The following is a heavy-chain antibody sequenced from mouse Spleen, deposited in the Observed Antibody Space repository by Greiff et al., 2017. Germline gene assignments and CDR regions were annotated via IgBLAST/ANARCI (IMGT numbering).Heavy chain of an antibody. V-gene: IGHV3-6*01. J-gene: IGHJ2*01. CDR2: ISYDGSN. CDR1: GYSITSGYY. CDR3: ARHYGSSYLDY. Sequence: EVKLMESGPGLVKPSQSLSLTCSVTGYSITSGYYWNWIRQFPGNKLEWMGYISYDGSNNYNPSLKNRISITRDTSKNQFFLKLNSVTTEDTATYYCARHYGSSYLDYWGQGTTLTVSS. D-gene: IGHD1-1*01.